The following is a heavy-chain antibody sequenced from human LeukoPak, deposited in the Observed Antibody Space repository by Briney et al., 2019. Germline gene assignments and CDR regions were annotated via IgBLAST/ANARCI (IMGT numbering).Heavy chain of an antibody. V-gene: IGHV5-51*01. J-gene: IGHJ5*02. CDR2: IYPGDSDT. CDR3: ARLAGNNWLDP. CDR1: GPRFSSYW. Sequence: GESLKISFQSSGPRFSSYWIGWVRQMPGQGLEWMGIIYPGDSDTRYSPSFEGQVTISVDKSITTAYLQWTSLKASDTAMYYCARLAGNNWLDPWGQGTLVTVSS.